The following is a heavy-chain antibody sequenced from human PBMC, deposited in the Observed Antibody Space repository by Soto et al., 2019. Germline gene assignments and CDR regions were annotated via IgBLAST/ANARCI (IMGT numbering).Heavy chain of an antibody. Sequence: EVQLVESGGDLVQPGESLRLSCAASGFTVSSNFMSWVRQAPGKGLEWVSVIYSGGTTYYADSVKGRFTISRHNSKNTLYLQMNSLRPEDTAVYYCARGAGYSSGWYDYWGQGTLVTVSS. CDR1: GFTVSSNF. D-gene: IGHD6-19*01. CDR3: ARGAGYSSGWYDY. CDR2: IYSGGTT. J-gene: IGHJ4*02. V-gene: IGHV3-53*04.